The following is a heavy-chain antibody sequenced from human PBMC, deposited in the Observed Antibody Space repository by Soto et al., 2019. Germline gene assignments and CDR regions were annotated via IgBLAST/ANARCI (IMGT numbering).Heavy chain of an antibody. CDR3: ARYQPYSTGYYYFDH. CDR2: ISGHNGHT. V-gene: IGHV1-18*01. D-gene: IGHD6-19*01. J-gene: IGHJ4*02. CDR1: GYNFTTYG. Sequence: QVQLVQSGAEVKKPGASVKVSCKTSGYNFTTYGVSWVRQAPGQGLEWMGWISGHNGHTNYAQPFHGRVTMTTDTSTTTAYMELRSLRSDDTAVYYCARYQPYSTGYYYFDHWGQGTL.